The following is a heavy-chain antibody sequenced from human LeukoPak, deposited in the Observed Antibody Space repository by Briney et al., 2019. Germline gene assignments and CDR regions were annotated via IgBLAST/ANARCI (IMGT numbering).Heavy chain of an antibody. J-gene: IGHJ5*02. Sequence: GASVRVSCKASGYTFTGYYMHWVRQAPGQGLEWMGWINPNSGGTNYAQKFQGRVTMTRDTSISTAYMELSRLRSDDTAVYYCARDSRGWYGWSDPWGQGTLVTVSS. CDR1: GYTFTGYY. CDR2: INPNSGGT. V-gene: IGHV1-2*02. CDR3: ARDSRGWYGWSDP. D-gene: IGHD6-19*01.